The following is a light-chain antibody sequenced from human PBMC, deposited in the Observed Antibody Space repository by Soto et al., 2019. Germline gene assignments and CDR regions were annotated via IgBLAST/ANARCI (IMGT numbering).Light chain of an antibody. CDR2: EVS. CDR1: SSDVGGYNY. J-gene: IGLJ1*01. V-gene: IGLV2-14*01. Sequence: QSVLTQPASVSGSPGQSITISCTGTSSDVGGYNYVSWYQQHPGKAPKLMIYEVSNRPSGVSNRFSGSKSGNTASLTISGLQAEDEADYSCSSYTSSSTFYVFGTGTKVTV. CDR3: SSYTSSSTFYV.